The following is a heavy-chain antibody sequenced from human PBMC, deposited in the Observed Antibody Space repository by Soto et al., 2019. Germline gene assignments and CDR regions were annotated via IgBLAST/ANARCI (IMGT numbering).Heavy chain of an antibody. CDR3: TTDRHVYYDFWSGYPDGMNV. V-gene: IGHV3-15*01. D-gene: IGHD3-3*01. Sequence: GGSLRLSCAASGFTFSNAWMSWVRQAPGXGLEWVGRIKSKTDGGTTDYAAPVKGRFTISRDDSKNTLYLQMNSLKTEDTAVYYCTTDRHVYYDFWSGYPDGMNVWGQGTTVTVFS. CDR2: IKSKTDGGTT. J-gene: IGHJ6*02. CDR1: GFTFSNAW.